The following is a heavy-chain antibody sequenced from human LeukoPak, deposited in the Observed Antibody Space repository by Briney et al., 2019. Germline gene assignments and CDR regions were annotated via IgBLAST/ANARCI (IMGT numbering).Heavy chain of an antibody. CDR2: SYYRSKWYN. CDR1: GDRLSSNSAP. Sequence: SQTLSLTCAISGDRLSSNSAPWDWLRQSPSRGLEWLQRSYYRSKWYNDYAVSVKSRITLNPDPSKNQFSLQLNCVPPEDTAVYYCARSRIAAAGMDYYGIDVWGQGTTVTVSS. D-gene: IGHD6-13*01. J-gene: IGHJ6*02. V-gene: IGHV6-1*01. CDR3: ARSRIAAAGMDYYGIDV.